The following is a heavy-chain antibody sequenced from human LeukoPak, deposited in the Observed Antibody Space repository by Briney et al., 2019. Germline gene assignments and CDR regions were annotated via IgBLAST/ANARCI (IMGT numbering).Heavy chain of an antibody. CDR1: GGTFSSYA. V-gene: IGHV1-69*05. D-gene: IGHD3-3*01. CDR2: IIPIFGTA. Sequence: KVSCKASGGTFSSYAISWVRQAPGQGLEWMGGIIPIFGTANYAQKFQGRVTITTDESTSTAYMELSSLRSEDTAVYYCARALQPDFWSGYYENNWFDPWGQGTLVTVSS. CDR3: ARALQPDFWSGYYENNWFDP. J-gene: IGHJ5*02.